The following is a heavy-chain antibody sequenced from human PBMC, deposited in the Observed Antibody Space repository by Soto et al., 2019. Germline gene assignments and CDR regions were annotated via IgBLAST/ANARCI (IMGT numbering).Heavy chain of an antibody. CDR3: AVDSSGYYSFDY. CDR1: GYTFTSYG. D-gene: IGHD3-22*01. Sequence: ASVKVSCKASGYTFTSYGISWVRQAPGQGLEWMGWISAYNGNTNYAQKLQGRVTMTTDTSTSTAYMELRSLRSDDTAVYYCAVDSSGYYSFDYWGQGTLVTVSS. CDR2: ISAYNGNT. J-gene: IGHJ4*02. V-gene: IGHV1-18*01.